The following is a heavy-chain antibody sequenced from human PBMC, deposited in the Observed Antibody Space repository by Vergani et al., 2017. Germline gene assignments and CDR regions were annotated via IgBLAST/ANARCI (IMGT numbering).Heavy chain of an antibody. CDR1: GGSISSGGYY. Sequence: QLQLQESGPGLVKPSETLSLTCTVSGGSISSGGYYWSWIRQHPGKGLEWIGYIYYSGRTYYNPSLKSRVTISVDTSKNQFSLKLSSVTAADTAVYYCARVGYCSGGSCYSDIGFDYWGQGTLVTVSS. J-gene: IGHJ4*02. CDR3: ARVGYCSGGSCYSDIGFDY. D-gene: IGHD2-15*01. CDR2: IYYSGRT. V-gene: IGHV4-31*03.